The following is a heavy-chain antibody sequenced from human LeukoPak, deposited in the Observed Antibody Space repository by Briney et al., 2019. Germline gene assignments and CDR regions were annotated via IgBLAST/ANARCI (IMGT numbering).Heavy chain of an antibody. V-gene: IGHV6-1*01. CDR1: GESVSSNSAA. CDR3: ASDSSGLFDN. CDR2: TYYKSRWLS. J-gene: IGHJ4*02. Sequence: SQTLSLTCAISGESVSSNSAAWNWIRQSPSRGLEWLGRTYYKSRWLSDYAVSVKSRLTINADTSKNQFSLQLNSVTPEDTAVYYCASDSSGLFDNWGQGNLVTVSS. D-gene: IGHD3-22*01.